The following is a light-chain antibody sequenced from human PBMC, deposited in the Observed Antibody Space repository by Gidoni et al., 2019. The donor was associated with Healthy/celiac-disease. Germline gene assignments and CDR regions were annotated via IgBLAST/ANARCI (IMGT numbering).Light chain of an antibody. CDR2: EGS. CDR3: MQSIQLPRYT. J-gene: IGKJ2*01. Sequence: DIAMTPPPLSLSVTPGQPASISCKSSQSLLHSDGKTYLYWDLQKPGQPPQLLIYEGSNRFSGVTERCSGSGAGTDFTLKISRVEAEDVGVYYCMQSIQLPRYTCXQXTKLEIK. CDR1: QSLLHSDGKTY. V-gene: IGKV2D-29*01.